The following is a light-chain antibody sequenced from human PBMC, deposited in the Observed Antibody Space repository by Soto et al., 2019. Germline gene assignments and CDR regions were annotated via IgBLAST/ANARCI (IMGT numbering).Light chain of an antibody. J-gene: IGKJ3*01. CDR2: NTS. Sequence: EIVMTQSPATLSVSPGERATLSCRASQSIGTTLAWYQQKPGQAPRLLIYNTSFRATGIPVRFSGSGSGTEFARTINGLQSEDSAVYYCQQYNDWPFACGPGTKVHVK. CDR3: QQYNDWPFA. V-gene: IGKV3-15*01. CDR1: QSIGTT.